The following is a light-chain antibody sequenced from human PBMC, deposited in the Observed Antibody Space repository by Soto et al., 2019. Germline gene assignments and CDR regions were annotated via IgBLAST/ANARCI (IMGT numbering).Light chain of an antibody. CDR1: QSISSN. CDR3: QQYNNWHPLS. CDR2: GTS. Sequence: EIVMTQSPATLSVSPGERATLFCRASQSISSNLAWYQQKAGQAPRLLIYGTSTRATGIPARFSGSGSGTEFTLTISSLQSEDSAVYYCQQYNNWHPLSFGGGTKVEIK. V-gene: IGKV3-15*01. J-gene: IGKJ4*01.